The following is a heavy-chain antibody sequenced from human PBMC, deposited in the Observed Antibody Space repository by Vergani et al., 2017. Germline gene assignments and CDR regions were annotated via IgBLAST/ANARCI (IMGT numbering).Heavy chain of an antibody. V-gene: IGHV5-51*01. CDR2: IYPDDSDT. CDR3: ATVMGAGWLQSPGALVDY. J-gene: IGHJ4*02. D-gene: IGHD5-24*01. CDR1: GYIFTTYW. Sequence: EVQLVQSEAEVRKPGESLKISCKGSGYIFTTYWIAWVRQMPGRGLEWMGIIYPDDSDTRYSPSFQGQVTISVDKSISAAYLQWSSLKASDTAIYYCATVMGAGWLQSPGALVDYWGQGTLVTVSS.